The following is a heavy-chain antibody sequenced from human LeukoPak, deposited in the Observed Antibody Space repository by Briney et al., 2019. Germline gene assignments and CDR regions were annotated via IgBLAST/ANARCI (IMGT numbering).Heavy chain of an antibody. Sequence: SETLSLTCTVSGVSISDFYWSWIRQPPGEALEWIGYIYHTGHSNYNPSLKGRVTMSVDTSENHLSLNLTTVTAADSAIYYCARHCIGGTCYDSWGQGTLVTVSS. D-gene: IGHD2-15*01. CDR1: GVSISDFY. CDR3: ARHCIGGTCYDS. CDR2: IYHTGHS. J-gene: IGHJ5*01. V-gene: IGHV4-59*08.